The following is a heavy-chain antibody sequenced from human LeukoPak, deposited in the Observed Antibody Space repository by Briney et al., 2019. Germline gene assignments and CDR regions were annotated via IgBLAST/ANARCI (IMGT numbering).Heavy chain of an antibody. CDR3: ARKTAVAGAADFDY. J-gene: IGHJ4*02. Sequence: PSETLSLTCAVYGGSFSGYYWSWIRQPPGKGLEWIGEINHSGSTNYNPSLKSRVTISVDTSKKQFSLKLSSVTAADTAVYYCARKTAVAGAADFDYWGQGTLVTVSS. V-gene: IGHV4-34*01. CDR2: INHSGST. CDR1: GGSFSGYY. D-gene: IGHD6-19*01.